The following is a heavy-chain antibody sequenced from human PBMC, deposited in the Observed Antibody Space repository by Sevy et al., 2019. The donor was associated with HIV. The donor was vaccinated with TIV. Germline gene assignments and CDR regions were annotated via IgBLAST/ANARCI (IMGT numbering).Heavy chain of an antibody. CDR1: GGSISSGGYY. CDR3: ARAGDYYGSGSYYNSDYYYGMDV. J-gene: IGHJ6*02. Sequence: SETLSLTCTVSGGSISSGGYYWSWIRQHPGKGLEWIGYIYYSGSTYYNPSLKSRVTISVDTSKNQFSLKLSSVTAADTAVYYCARAGDYYGSGSYYNSDYYYGMDVWGQGTTVTVSS. CDR2: IYYSGST. V-gene: IGHV4-31*03. D-gene: IGHD3-10*01.